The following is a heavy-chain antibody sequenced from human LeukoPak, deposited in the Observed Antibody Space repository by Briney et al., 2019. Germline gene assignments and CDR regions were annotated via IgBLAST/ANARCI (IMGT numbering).Heavy chain of an antibody. CDR2: IYYSGST. CDR1: GYSINSGYY. Sequence: SETLSLTCTVSGYSINSGYYWSWIRQPPGKRLEWIGSIYYSGSTYSNPTLKSRLTISVDTSKTQFSLRLTSVTAADTAVYYCTRHWSTGNSFYRFDFWGQGTLVTVSS. D-gene: IGHD4-23*01. CDR3: TRHWSTGNSFYRFDF. J-gene: IGHJ4*02. V-gene: IGHV4-38-2*02.